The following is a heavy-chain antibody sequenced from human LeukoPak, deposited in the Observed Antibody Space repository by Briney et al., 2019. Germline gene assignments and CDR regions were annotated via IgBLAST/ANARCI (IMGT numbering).Heavy chain of an antibody. V-gene: IGHV4-61*10. CDR3: ARSGSYYGPLYYYGMAV. D-gene: IGHD1-26*01. J-gene: IGHJ6*02. CDR1: GGSISSGSYY. Sequence: SQTLSLTCTVSGGSISSGSYYWSWIRQPAGKGLEWIGYIYYSGSTNYNPSLKSRVTISVATSKNQFSLKLSSLTAAATAGYYCARSGSYYGPLYYYGMAVWGQGTTVTVSS. CDR2: IYYSGST.